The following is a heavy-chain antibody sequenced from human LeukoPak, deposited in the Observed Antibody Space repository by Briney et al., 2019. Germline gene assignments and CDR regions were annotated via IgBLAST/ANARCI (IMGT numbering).Heavy chain of an antibody. CDR1: GGTFSSYA. Sequence: SVKVSCKASGGTFSSYAISWVRQAPGQGLEWMGGIIPIFGTANYAQKFQGRVTITADESTSTAYMELSSLRSEDTAVYYCAINTPGRIVGATYFDYWGQGTLVTVSS. J-gene: IGHJ4*02. D-gene: IGHD1-26*01. CDR3: AINTPGRIVGATYFDY. CDR2: IIPIFGTA. V-gene: IGHV1-69*13.